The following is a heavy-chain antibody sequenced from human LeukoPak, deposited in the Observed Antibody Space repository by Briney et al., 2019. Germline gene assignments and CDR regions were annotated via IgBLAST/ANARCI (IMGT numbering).Heavy chain of an antibody. CDR2: IIPIFGTA. CDR3: ARIHLGYCSSTSCEHNFDY. D-gene: IGHD2-2*01. V-gene: IGHV1-69*01. J-gene: IGHJ4*02. Sequence: GASVKVSCRASGGTFSSYAISWVRQAPGQGLEWMGGIIPIFGTANYAQKFQGRVTITADESTSTAYMELSSLRSEDTAVYYCARIHLGYCSSTSCEHNFDYWGQGTLVTVSS. CDR1: GGTFSSYA.